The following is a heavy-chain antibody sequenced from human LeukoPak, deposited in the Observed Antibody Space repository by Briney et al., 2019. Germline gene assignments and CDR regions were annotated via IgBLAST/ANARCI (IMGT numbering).Heavy chain of an antibody. CDR1: GYTFTGYY. CDR3: ARDSRGSYYDWSDP. V-gene: IGHV1-2*02. D-gene: IGHD1-26*01. CDR2: INPNSGGT. Sequence: ASVKVSCKASGYTFTGYYMHWVRKAPGQGLEWIGWINPNSGGTNYAQKFQGRVTMTRDTSISTAYMELSRLRSDDTAVYYCARDSRGSYYDWSDPWGQGTLVTVSS. J-gene: IGHJ5*02.